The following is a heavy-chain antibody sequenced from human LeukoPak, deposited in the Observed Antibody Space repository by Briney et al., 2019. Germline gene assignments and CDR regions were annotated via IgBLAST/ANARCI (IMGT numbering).Heavy chain of an antibody. J-gene: IGHJ4*02. CDR2: IKPDGSER. D-gene: IGHD6-19*01. CDR1: GFTLSIYW. V-gene: IGHV3-7*01. CDR3: VRDRGWSTFDY. Sequence: GGSLRLSCAASGFTLSIYWMSWVRQAPGKGLEWVAKIKPDGSERYYVDSVKGRFTISRDNAKNSLYVQMNSLSAEDTAVYYCVRDRGWSTFDYWGQGTLVTVSS.